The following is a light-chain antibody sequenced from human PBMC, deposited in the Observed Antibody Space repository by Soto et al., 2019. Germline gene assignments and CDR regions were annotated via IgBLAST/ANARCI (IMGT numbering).Light chain of an antibody. V-gene: IGKV1-39*01. CDR2: AAS. Sequence: DIQMTQSPSSLSASVGDRVTISCRASQSISSYLNWYQQKPGKAPKFLIYAASSLQSGVPSRFSGTGSGTDFTLTISSLQPEDFAIYYCQQSFNSPRTFGQGTKVDIK. CDR3: QQSFNSPRT. J-gene: IGKJ1*01. CDR1: QSISSY.